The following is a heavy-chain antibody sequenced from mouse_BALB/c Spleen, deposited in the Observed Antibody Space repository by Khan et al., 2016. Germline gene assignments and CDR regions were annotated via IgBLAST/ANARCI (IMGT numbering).Heavy chain of an antibody. CDR2: INTLSGVP. CDR1: GYTFTTAG. V-gene: IGHV9-4*02. CDR3: AREPYAMDY. Sequence: QIQLVQSGPELKKPGETVRISCKASGYTFTTAGMQWVQKMPGKGLRWIGWINTLSGVPIYAEDFKGRFAFSLETSASTAYLQMGNLKNEDTATYFCAREPYAMDYWGQGTSVTVSS. D-gene: IGHD6-1*01. J-gene: IGHJ4*01.